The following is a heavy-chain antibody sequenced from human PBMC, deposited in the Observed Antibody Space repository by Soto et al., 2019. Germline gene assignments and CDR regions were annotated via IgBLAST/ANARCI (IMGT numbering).Heavy chain of an antibody. Sequence: SETLSLTCTVSGGSVSSGSYYWSWIRQPPGKGLEWIGYIYYSGSTNYNPSLKSRVTISVDTSKNQFSLKLSSVTAADTAVYYCALLKAAHPYYYYGMDVCGQGTTVTVSS. D-gene: IGHD2-15*01. V-gene: IGHV4-61*01. CDR2: IYYSGST. CDR3: ALLKAAHPYYYYGMDV. CDR1: GGSVSSGSYY. J-gene: IGHJ6*02.